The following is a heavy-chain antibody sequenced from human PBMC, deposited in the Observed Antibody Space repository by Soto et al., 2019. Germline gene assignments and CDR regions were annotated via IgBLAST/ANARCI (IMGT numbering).Heavy chain of an antibody. CDR3: SGDLHFYSERSGYRDVFDI. J-gene: IGHJ3*02. D-gene: IGHD3-22*01. CDR1: GYIFTTYG. V-gene: IGHV1-18*01. Sequence: QVQLVQSGAEVKKPGASVKVSCKASGYIFTTYGISWVRQAPGQGLEWMGWISANNGNTYYAQTFQGRVTMTTDTPTMIIYMEVSNPGSDDPAVYYCSGDLHFYSERSGYRDVFDIWGQGTMVTVSS. CDR2: ISANNGNT.